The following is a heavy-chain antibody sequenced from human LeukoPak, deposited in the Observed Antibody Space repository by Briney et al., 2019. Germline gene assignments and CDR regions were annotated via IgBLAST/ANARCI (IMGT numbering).Heavy chain of an antibody. CDR3: ARTTIDLVVTAARFDP. J-gene: IGHJ5*02. V-gene: IGHV4-61*01. CDR1: GGSISSGSYY. CDR2: IYYSGST. Sequence: PSETLSLTCTVSGGSISSGSYYWSWIRQPPGKGLEWIGYIYYSGSTNYNPSLKSRVTISVDTSKNQFSLKLSSVTAADTAVYYCARTTIDLVVTAARFDPWGQGTLVTVSS. D-gene: IGHD2-2*01.